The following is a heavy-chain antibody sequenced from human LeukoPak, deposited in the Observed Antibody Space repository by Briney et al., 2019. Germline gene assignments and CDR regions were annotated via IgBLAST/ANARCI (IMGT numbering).Heavy chain of an antibody. CDR1: GGSFSGYY. Sequence: SETMSLTCAVYGGSFSGYYWSWIRQPPGKGLELIGESNHSGSTNYNPSLNSRVTISVDTSKNQFSLKLSSVTAADTAVFFFEAEDGIRYFDWQRIDAFDIWGQGTMVTVSS. V-gene: IGHV4-34*01. D-gene: IGHD3-9*01. CDR2: SNHSGST. CDR3: EAEDGIRYFDWQRIDAFDI. J-gene: IGHJ3*02.